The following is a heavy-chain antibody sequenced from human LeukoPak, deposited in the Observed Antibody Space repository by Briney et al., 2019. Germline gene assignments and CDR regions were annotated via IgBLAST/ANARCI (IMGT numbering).Heavy chain of an antibody. CDR3: ARRTFYDSSGYYYFDY. CDR2: IYPGDSDT. V-gene: IGHV5-51*01. Sequence: GESLKISCKGSGYSFTSYWIGWVRQMPGKGLEWMGIIYPGDSDTRYSPSFQGQVTISADKSISTAYLQWSSLKTSDTAMYYCARRTFYDSSGYYYFDYWGQGALVTVSS. D-gene: IGHD3-22*01. CDR1: GYSFTSYW. J-gene: IGHJ4*02.